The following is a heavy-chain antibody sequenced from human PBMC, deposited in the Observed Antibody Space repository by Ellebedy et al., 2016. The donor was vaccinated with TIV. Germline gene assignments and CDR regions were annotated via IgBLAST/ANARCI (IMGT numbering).Heavy chain of an antibody. CDR2: IWYDGSNK. CDR3: ARGLGDRTNWYFDL. Sequence: GESLKISCAASGFTFSSYGMHWVRQAPGKGLEWVAVIWYDGSNKYYAGSVKGRFTISRDNSKNTLYLQMTSLRAEDTAVYRCARGLGDRTNWYFDLWGRGTLVTVSS. J-gene: IGHJ2*01. CDR1: GFTFSSYG. V-gene: IGHV3-33*01. D-gene: IGHD1/OR15-1a*01.